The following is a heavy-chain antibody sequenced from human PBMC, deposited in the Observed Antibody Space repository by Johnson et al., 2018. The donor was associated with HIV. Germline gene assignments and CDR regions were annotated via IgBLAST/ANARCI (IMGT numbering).Heavy chain of an antibody. CDR1: GFTFSSYW. J-gene: IGHJ3*02. D-gene: IGHD3-22*01. V-gene: IGHV3-74*02. CDR2: IHNDGSST. Sequence: VQLVESGGGLVQPGGSLRLSCAASGFTFSSYWMHWVRQAPGKGLVWVSRIHNDGSSTSYADSVKGRFTISRDNAKNSLYLQMNSLRAEDTAVYYCARGASDYSDIPEDAFDIWGQGTMVTVSS. CDR3: ARGASDYSDIPEDAFDI.